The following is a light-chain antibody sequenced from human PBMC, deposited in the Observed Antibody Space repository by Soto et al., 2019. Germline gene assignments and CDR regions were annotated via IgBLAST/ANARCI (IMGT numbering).Light chain of an antibody. V-gene: IGLV2-8*01. Sequence: QSALTQPPSASGSPGQSVTISCTGSSSDVGGYNYVSWYQQHPGKAPKLMMYEVSKRPSGVPERLSGSKSGNTASLTVSGLQAEDEADYYCSSYGGSNTVVFGGGTKLTVL. CDR3: SSYGGSNTVV. CDR1: SSDVGGYNY. J-gene: IGLJ2*01. CDR2: EVS.